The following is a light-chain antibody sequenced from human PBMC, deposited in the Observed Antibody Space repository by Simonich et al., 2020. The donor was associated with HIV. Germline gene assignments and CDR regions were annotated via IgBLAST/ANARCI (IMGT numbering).Light chain of an antibody. V-gene: IGKV3-15*01. Sequence: EIVMTQSPVTLSVSPGERATLSCRASQSVGSSYLAWYQQKPGQAPRLLIYGTSTRATGIPARFSGSGSGTEFTLTISSLQSEDFAVYYCQQYNNWPPMYTFGQGTKLEIK. J-gene: IGKJ2*01. CDR1: QSVGSSY. CDR2: GTS. CDR3: QQYNNWPPMYT.